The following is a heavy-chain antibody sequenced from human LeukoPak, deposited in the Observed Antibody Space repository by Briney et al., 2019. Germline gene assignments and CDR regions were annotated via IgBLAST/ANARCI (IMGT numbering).Heavy chain of an antibody. Sequence: QPGGSLRLSCAASGFTFSNYAMNWVRQAPGKGLEWVSAITGSGDSTYYADSVKGRFTVSRDNSKNTLYLQMNSLRAEDTALYYCAKSLIAVAGLGAFDYWGQGTLVTVSS. J-gene: IGHJ4*02. V-gene: IGHV3-23*01. CDR3: AKSLIAVAGLGAFDY. D-gene: IGHD6-19*01. CDR1: GFTFSNYA. CDR2: ITGSGDST.